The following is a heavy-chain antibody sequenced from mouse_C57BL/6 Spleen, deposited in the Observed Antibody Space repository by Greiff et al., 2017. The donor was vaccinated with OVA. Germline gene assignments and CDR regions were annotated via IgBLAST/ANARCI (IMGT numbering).Heavy chain of an antibody. CDR2: IWSGGST. Sequence: QVQLQQSGPGLVQPSQSLSITCTVSGFSLTSYGVHWVRQSPGKGLEWLGVIWSGGSTDYNAAFISRLSISKDNSKSQVFFKMNSLQADDTAIYYCARKDWHWYFDVWGTGTTVTVSS. V-gene: IGHV2-2*01. CDR3: ARKDWHWYFDV. CDR1: GFSLTSYG. D-gene: IGHD4-1*01. J-gene: IGHJ1*03.